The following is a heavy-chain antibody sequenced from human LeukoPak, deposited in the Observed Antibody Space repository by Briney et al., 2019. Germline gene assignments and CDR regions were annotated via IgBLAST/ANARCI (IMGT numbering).Heavy chain of an antibody. CDR1: GFTVSSNY. Sequence: TGGSLRLSCAASGFTVSSNYMSWVRQAPGKGLEWVSVIYSGGSTYYADSVKGRFTISRDNSKNTLYLQMNSLRAEDTAVYYCARVSSSWYYIDYWGQGTLVTVSS. CDR2: IYSGGST. D-gene: IGHD6-13*01. CDR3: ARVSSSWYYIDY. V-gene: IGHV3-66*01. J-gene: IGHJ4*02.